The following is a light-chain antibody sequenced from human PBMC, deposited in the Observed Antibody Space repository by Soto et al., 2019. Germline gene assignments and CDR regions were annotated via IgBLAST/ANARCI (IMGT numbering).Light chain of an antibody. CDR3: QQYNKWPTT. J-gene: IGKJ2*01. V-gene: IGKV3-15*01. CDR1: QSVSTN. Sequence: DIVMTQSPATLSVSPGERATLSCRASQSVSTNLAWYQQRPGQAHRLLIYGASTRATGIPARFSGSGSGTEFTLTISSLPSEDFAVYYCQQYNKWPTTFGRGTKLEIK. CDR2: GAS.